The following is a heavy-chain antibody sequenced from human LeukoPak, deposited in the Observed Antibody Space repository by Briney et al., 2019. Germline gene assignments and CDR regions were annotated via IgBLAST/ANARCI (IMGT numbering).Heavy chain of an antibody. CDR1: GGSISSYY. V-gene: IGHV4-59*01. D-gene: IGHD5-24*01. CDR2: IYYSGST. J-gene: IGHJ4*02. Sequence: SETLSLTCTVSGGSISSYYWSWIRQPPGKGLEWIGYIYYSGSTNYNPFLKSRVTISVDTSKNQFSLKLSSVTAADTAVYYCARGGDTEMATMLEFDYWGQGTLVTVSS. CDR3: ARGGDTEMATMLEFDY.